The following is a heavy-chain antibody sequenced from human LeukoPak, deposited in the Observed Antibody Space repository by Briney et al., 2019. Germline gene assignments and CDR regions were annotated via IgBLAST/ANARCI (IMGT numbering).Heavy chain of an antibody. CDR3: ARDERLTGELDY. Sequence: ASVKVSCKASGYTFTGYYMHWARQAPGQGLEWMGWINPNSGGTNYAQKFQGRVTMTRDTSISTAYMELSRLRSDDTAVYYCARDERLTGELDYWGQGTLVTVSS. CDR2: INPNSGGT. CDR1: GYTFTGYY. V-gene: IGHV1-2*02. D-gene: IGHD7-27*01. J-gene: IGHJ4*02.